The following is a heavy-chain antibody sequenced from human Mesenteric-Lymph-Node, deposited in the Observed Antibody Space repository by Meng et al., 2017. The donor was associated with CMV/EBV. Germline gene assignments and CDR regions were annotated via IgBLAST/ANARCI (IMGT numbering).Heavy chain of an antibody. Sequence: GGSLRLSCAASGFTFSTYWMQWVRHVPGKGLVWVSRINTDGSRTDSADSVTGRLTVSGDNAKNTLYLQMNSLRVEDTAVYYCARGGGEGSWFDPWGQGTLVTVSS. J-gene: IGHJ5*02. CDR3: ARGGGEGSWFDP. D-gene: IGHD3-10*01. CDR1: GFTFSTYW. V-gene: IGHV3-74*01. CDR2: INTDGSRT.